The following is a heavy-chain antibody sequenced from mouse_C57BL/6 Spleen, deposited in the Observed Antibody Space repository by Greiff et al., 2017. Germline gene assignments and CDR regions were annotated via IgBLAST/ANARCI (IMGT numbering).Heavy chain of an antibody. CDR3: VSVVQWEFVDGCCYY. CDR2: IYPGSGST. D-gene: IGHD1-1*02. CDR1: GYTFTSYW. V-gene: IGHV1-55*01. Sequence: QVQLLQPGAGLVKPGASVKMSCKASGYTFTSYWITWVKQGPGQGLEWIGDIYPGSGSTNYNEKFKSRVTMTVDTASSTAYMQLSSLTSEVAAVYYGVSVVQWEFVDGCCYYWGQVTTLTVSS. J-gene: IGHJ2*01.